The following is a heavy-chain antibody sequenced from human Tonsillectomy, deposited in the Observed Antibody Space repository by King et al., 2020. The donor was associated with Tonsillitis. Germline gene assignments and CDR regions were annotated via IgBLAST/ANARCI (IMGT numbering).Heavy chain of an antibody. CDR1: GFTFSSYW. J-gene: IGHJ2*01. CDR2: IDFDGSDT. V-gene: IGHV3-74*01. Sequence: VQLVESGGNLVQPGGSLRLSCAASGFTFSSYWMHWVRQAPGKGLMWVSRIDFDGSDTSYADSVKGRFTISRDNAKNTLYLQMNSLRAEDTAVYYCARGTSSGWYWYCDLWGRGTLVTVSS. D-gene: IGHD6-19*01. CDR3: ARGTSSGWYWYCDL.